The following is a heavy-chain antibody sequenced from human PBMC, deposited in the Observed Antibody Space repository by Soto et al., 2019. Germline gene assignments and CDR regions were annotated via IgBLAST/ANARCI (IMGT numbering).Heavy chain of an antibody. CDR1: GYTFTSYG. CDR2: ISAYNGNT. Sequence: QVQLVQSGAEVKKPGASVKVSCKASGYTFTSYGISWVRQAPGQGLEWMGWISAYNGNTNYAQKLQGRVTMTTDTSTSTANMSLRSLRPDDTAVYYWPRTPAPGGRNYVLDYWGQGTLVTVSS. J-gene: IGHJ4*02. CDR3: PRTPAPGGRNYVLDY. V-gene: IGHV1-18*04. D-gene: IGHD1-7*01.